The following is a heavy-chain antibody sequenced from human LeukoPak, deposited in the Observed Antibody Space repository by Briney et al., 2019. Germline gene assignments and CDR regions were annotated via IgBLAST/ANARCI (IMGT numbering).Heavy chain of an antibody. CDR3: ARSYIVMAPNDY. CDR1: GYTFTSYY. CDR2: INPSGGST. Sequence: GASVKVSCKASGYTFTSYYMHWVRQAPRQGLEWMGTINPSGGSTTYAQKFQGRVTLTRDTSTSTDYMELSSLRSEDMAVYYCARSYIVMAPNDYWGQGTLVTVSS. J-gene: IGHJ4*02. V-gene: IGHV1-46*01. D-gene: IGHD3-16*01.